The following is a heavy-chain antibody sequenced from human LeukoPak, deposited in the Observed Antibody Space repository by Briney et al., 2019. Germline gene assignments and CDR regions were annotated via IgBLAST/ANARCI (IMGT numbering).Heavy chain of an antibody. V-gene: IGHV4-59*01. CDR3: ARGIVGATH. Sequence: PSETLSLTCTVSGGSISNKYWSWIRQPPGKGLEWIGYIYYSGSTNYNPSLKSRVTILVDTSKNQFSLKLSSVTAADTAVYYCARGIVGATHWGQGTLVTVSS. J-gene: IGHJ4*02. CDR2: IYYSGST. D-gene: IGHD1-26*01. CDR1: GGSISNKY.